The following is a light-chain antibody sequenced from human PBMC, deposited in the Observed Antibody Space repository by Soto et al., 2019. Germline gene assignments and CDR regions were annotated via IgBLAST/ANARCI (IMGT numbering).Light chain of an antibody. V-gene: IGLV3-21*04. Sequence: SYELTQPPSVSVAPGKTARITWERNNIGIKSVHWYQQKPGQAPVLVIYYDNDRPSGIPERFSGSNSENTATLTISRVEAGDEADYYCQVWDSSRDHFVFGTGTKLTVL. CDR1: NIGIKS. CDR2: YDN. CDR3: QVWDSSRDHFV. J-gene: IGLJ1*01.